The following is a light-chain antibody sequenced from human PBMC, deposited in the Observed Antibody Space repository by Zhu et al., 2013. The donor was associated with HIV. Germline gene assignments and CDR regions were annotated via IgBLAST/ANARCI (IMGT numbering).Light chain of an antibody. Sequence: EIVMTQSPGTLSLSPGERATLSCRASQSVSVNLAWFQMKPGQAPKVLIYGASTRATGIPARFSGSGSGTDFTLSISRLEPEDFAVYYCQHLVVLTGGRFGQGTKVEIK. CDR1: QSVSVN. CDR3: QHLVVLTGGR. V-gene: IGKV3-15*01. J-gene: IGKJ1*01. CDR2: GAS.